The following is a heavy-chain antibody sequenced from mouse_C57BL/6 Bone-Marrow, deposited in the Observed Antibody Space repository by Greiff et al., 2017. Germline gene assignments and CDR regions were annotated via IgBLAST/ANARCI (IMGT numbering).Heavy chain of an antibody. V-gene: IGHV1-81*01. Sequence: QVQLQQSGAELARPGASVKLSCKASGYTFTSYGISWVKQRTGQGLEWIGEIYPRSGNTYYNEKFKGKATLTADKSSSTAYMELRSLTSEDSVVYFCARGGYHGGFAYWGQGTLVTVSA. D-gene: IGHD2-2*01. CDR3: ARGGYHGGFAY. J-gene: IGHJ3*01. CDR2: IYPRSGNT. CDR1: GYTFTSYG.